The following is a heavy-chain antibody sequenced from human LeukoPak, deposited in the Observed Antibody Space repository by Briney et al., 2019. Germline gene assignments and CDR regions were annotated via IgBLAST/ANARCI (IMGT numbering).Heavy chain of an antibody. J-gene: IGHJ4*02. Sequence: GASVKVSCKASGNSHIHWVRQAPGQGLEWMGMINPSGGGTSYAQKFQGRVTMTRDRSTSIVYMELSSLRSEDTAVYFCASGGYDWDAYDYWGQGTPVTVSS. CDR3: ASGGYDWDAYDY. D-gene: IGHD5-12*01. V-gene: IGHV1-46*01. CDR1: GNSH. CDR2: INPSGGGT.